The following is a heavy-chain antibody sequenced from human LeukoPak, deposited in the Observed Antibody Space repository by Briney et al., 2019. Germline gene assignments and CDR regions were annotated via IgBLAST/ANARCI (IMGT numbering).Heavy chain of an antibody. V-gene: IGHV3-74*01. D-gene: IGHD3-10*01. CDR2: ISSDGSSI. J-gene: IGHJ4*02. CDR3: AGAYYYYGSYDY. CDR1: GFTFSSYW. Sequence: GGSLRLSCAASGFTFSSYWMHWVRQAPGKGLVWVSRISSDGSSINYADSVKGRFTISRDNAKNTLYLQMNSLRAEDTAVYYCAGAYYYYGSYDYWGQGTLVTVSS.